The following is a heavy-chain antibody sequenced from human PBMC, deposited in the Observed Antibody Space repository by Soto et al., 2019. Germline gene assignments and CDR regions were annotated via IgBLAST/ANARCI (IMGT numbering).Heavy chain of an antibody. CDR1: GFTFKNFA. CDR2: IGGSGSGA. J-gene: IGHJ5*01. V-gene: IGHV3-23*01. Sequence: PGGSLRLSCAASGFTFKNFAMRWVRQAPGKGVEWVSAIGGSGSGASYADSVKGRFTVSRDDSKSTLYLHMSGLRVDDTALYYCAKDAVPYNGEWDWFDFWGQGTLVTVSS. D-gene: IGHD3-10*01. CDR3: AKDAVPYNGEWDWFDF.